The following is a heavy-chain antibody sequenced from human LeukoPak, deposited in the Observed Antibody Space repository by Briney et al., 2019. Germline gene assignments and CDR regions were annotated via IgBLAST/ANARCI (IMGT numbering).Heavy chain of an antibody. V-gene: IGHV1-69*13. Sequence: SVKVSCKPSGGTFNSYSISWVRQAPGQGLEWMGGIIPILGTTNYAQKFQGRVTITADESTSTAYMELSSLRSDDTAVYYCARTIAVAGTVHVYYYYMDVWGKGTTVTISS. D-gene: IGHD6-19*01. CDR2: IIPILGTT. CDR3: ARTIAVAGTVHVYYYYMDV. CDR1: GGTFNSYS. J-gene: IGHJ6*03.